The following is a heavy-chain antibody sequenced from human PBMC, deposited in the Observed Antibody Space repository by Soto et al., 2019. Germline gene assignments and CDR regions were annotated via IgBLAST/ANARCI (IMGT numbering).Heavy chain of an antibody. J-gene: IGHJ5*02. Sequence: QVQLVQSGAEVKKPGSSVKVSCKASGGTFSSYTISWVRQAPGQGLEWMGGIIPMFGTTNYAQKFQGRVTITADESTSTACMELFSLRSEDTAVYYCSRGDDILTGSNWFDPWGQGTLLTVS. CDR2: IIPMFGTT. D-gene: IGHD3-9*01. CDR3: SRGDDILTGSNWFDP. CDR1: GGTFSSYT. V-gene: IGHV1-69*01.